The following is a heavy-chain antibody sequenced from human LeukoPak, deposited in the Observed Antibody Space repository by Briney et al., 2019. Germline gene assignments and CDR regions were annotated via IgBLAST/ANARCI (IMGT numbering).Heavy chain of an antibody. CDR1: GGSINSDTYY. J-gene: IGHJ4*02. CDR3: ARGTMTTVTYYFDY. D-gene: IGHD4-17*01. V-gene: IGHV4-31*03. Sequence: PSQTLSLTCTVSGGSINSDTYYWTWIRQHPGKGLEWIGYIYYSGNTYYNPSLKSRVTISIDTSKNQFSLKLSSVTAADTAVYYCARGTMTTVTYYFDYWGQGTLVTVSS. CDR2: IYYSGNT.